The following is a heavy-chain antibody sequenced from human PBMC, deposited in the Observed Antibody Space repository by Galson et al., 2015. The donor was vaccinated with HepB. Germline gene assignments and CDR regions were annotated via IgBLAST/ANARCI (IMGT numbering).Heavy chain of an antibody. D-gene: IGHD2-2*01. Sequence: SLRLSCAAPGFTFSSYVMSWVRQAPGKGLEWVSAISGSGGSTYYADSVKGRFTISRDNSKNTLYLQMNSLRAEDTAVYYCAKRSLYCSSTSCSYFDYWGQGTLVTVSS. CDR2: ISGSGGST. CDR3: AKRSLYCSSTSCSYFDY. V-gene: IGHV3-23*01. J-gene: IGHJ4*02. CDR1: GFTFSSYV.